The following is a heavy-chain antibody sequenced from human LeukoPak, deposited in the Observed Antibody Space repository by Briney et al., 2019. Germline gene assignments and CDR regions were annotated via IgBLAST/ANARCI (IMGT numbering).Heavy chain of an antibody. CDR1: GFTFSTYA. Sequence: GGSLRLSCAASGFTFSTYAMSWVRQAPGKGLEWVSSISASGGSTYYPDSVRGRFTISRDNSKNTLYLQMNSLRAEDTAVYYCAKGGDXPXXPFDYWGQXTLVTVS. CDR3: AKGGDXPXXPFDY. D-gene: IGHD3-10*01. J-gene: IGHJ4*02. CDR2: ISASGGST. V-gene: IGHV3-23*01.